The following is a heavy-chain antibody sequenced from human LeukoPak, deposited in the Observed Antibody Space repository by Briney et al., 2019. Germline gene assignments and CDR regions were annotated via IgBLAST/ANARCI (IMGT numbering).Heavy chain of an antibody. CDR2: IYYSGST. V-gene: IGHV4-59*12. J-gene: IGHJ4*02. CDR3: ARGTGRVLWFGELLPLPFDY. CDR1: GGSISSYY. Sequence: SETLSLTCTVSGGSISSYYWSWIRQPPGKGLEWIGYIYYSGSTNYNPSLKSRVTISVDTSKNQFSLKLSSVTAADTAVYYCARGTGRVLWFGELLPLPFDYWGQGTLVTVSS. D-gene: IGHD3-10*01.